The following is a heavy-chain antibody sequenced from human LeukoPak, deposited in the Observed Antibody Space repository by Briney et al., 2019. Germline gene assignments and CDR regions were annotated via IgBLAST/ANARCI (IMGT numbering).Heavy chain of an antibody. CDR3: ASQMNTVTADY. D-gene: IGHD4-17*01. CDR2: IFYSGST. V-gene: IGHV4-39*01. Sequence: PSGTLSLTCTVSGGSISSSSYFWGWIRQPPGKGLEWIGSIFYSGSTYYNPSLNSRVTISIDTSKNQFSLRLSSVTAADTAVYYCASQMNTVTADYWGQGTLVTVSS. CDR1: GGSISSSSYF. J-gene: IGHJ4*02.